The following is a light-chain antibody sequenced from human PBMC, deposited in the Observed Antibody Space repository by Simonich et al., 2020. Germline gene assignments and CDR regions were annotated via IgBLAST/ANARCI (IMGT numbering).Light chain of an antibody. CDR2: DCS. Sequence: QSALTQPRSVSGSPGQSVTIPCTGTSSVVGVYNYVSWYQQHPGKAPKPMIYDCSKRPSGFPVRFAGSKSDNTSSLTISGLQAEDEADYYCCSYAGSYTFVFGGGTKLTVL. J-gene: IGLJ3*02. CDR3: CSYAGSYTFV. CDR1: SSVVGVYNY. V-gene: IGLV2-11*01.